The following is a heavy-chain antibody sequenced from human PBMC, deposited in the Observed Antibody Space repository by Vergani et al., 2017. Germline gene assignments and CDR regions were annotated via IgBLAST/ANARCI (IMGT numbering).Heavy chain of an antibody. J-gene: IGHJ5*02. CDR3: ARDRPSYSSSSSWFDP. V-gene: IGHV4-4*02. D-gene: IGHD6-6*01. Sequence: QVQLQESGPGLVKPSGTLSLTCAVSGGSISSSNWWSWVRQPPGKGLEWIGEIYHSGSTYYNPSLKSRVTISVDRSKNQFSLKLSSVTAADTAVYYCARDRPSYSSSSSWFDPWGQGTLVTVSS. CDR2: IYHSGST. CDR1: GGSISSSNW.